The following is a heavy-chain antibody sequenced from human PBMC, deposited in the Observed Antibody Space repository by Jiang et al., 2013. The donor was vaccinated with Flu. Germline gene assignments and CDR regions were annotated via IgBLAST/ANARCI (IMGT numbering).Heavy chain of an antibody. CDR3: ARDSQNYSGSYYDY. CDR1: GGSVSSGSYY. V-gene: IGHV4-61*01. CDR2: IYYSGST. J-gene: IGHJ4*02. Sequence: GPGLVKPSETLSLTCTVSGGSVSSGSYYWSWIRQPPGKGLEWIGYIYYSGSTNYNPSLKSRVTISVDTSKNQFSLKLSSVTAADTAVYYCARDSQNYSGSYYDYWGQGTLVTVSS. D-gene: IGHD1-26*01.